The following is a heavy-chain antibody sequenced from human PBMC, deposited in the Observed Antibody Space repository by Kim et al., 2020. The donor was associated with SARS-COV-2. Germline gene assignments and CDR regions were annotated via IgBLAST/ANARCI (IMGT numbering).Heavy chain of an antibody. CDR3: ARVVAVVNSGAFDI. J-gene: IGHJ3*02. D-gene: IGHD2-15*01. V-gene: IGHV4-59*01. Sequence: NPSLKSRVTRSVDTSKNQFSLKLSSVTAADTAVYYCARVVAVVNSGAFDIWGQGTMVTVSS.